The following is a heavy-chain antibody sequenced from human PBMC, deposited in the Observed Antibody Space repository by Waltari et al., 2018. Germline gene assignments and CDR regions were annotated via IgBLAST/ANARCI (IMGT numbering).Heavy chain of an antibody. CDR3: VREYDSGGAGY. CDR2: ISPSSSTI. V-gene: IGHV3-48*04. CDR1: GFRFRRYG. Sequence: EVQLVESGGGLVQPGGSRRVSGGSSGFRFRRYGMNWVRQAPGKGLEWVSYISPSSSTITYADSMKGRFTISRDNAKNSLYLQMNSLRADDTAVYYCVREYDSGGAGYWGQGTLVTVSS. J-gene: IGHJ4*02. D-gene: IGHD3-22*01.